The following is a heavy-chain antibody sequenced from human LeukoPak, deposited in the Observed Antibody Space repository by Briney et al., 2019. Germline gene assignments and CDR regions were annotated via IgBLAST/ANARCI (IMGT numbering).Heavy chain of an antibody. CDR1: GGSISSYY. J-gene: IGHJ5*02. D-gene: IGHD6-13*01. CDR3: SAGWAENWFDP. V-gene: IGHV4-59*01. CDR2: IYYSGST. Sequence: SSETLSLTCTVSGGSISSYYWSWIRQPPGKGLEWIGYIYYSGSTNYSPSLKSPVTISVDTSKNQFSLKLSSVTAADTAVYYCSAGWAENWFDPWGQGTLVTVSS.